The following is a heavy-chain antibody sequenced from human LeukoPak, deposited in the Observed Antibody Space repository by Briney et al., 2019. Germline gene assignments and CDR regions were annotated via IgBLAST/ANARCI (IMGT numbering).Heavy chain of an antibody. CDR3: ARVPDYGDYEYYFDY. J-gene: IGHJ4*02. D-gene: IGHD4-17*01. CDR1: GGSISSGGYY. Sequence: PSQTLSLTCTVSGGSISSGGYYWSWIRQHPGKGLEWIGYIYYSGSTYYNPSLKSRVTISVDTSKNQFSLKLSSVTAADTAVYYCARVPDYGDYEYYFDYWGQGTLVTVSS. CDR2: IYYSGST. V-gene: IGHV4-31*03.